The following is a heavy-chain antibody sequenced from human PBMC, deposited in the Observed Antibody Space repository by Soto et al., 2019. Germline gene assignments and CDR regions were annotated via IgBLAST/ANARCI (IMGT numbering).Heavy chain of an antibody. Sequence: GLSCAASGFTFSSYSMNWVRQAPGKGLEWVSYISSSSSTIYYADSVKGRFTISRDNAKNSLYLQMNSLRDEDTAVYYCARRAWFDTYGMDVWGQGTPVTVYS. CDR3: ARRAWFDTYGMDV. CDR1: GFTFSSYS. J-gene: IGHJ6*02. CDR2: ISSSSSTI. D-gene: IGHD3-10*01. V-gene: IGHV3-48*02.